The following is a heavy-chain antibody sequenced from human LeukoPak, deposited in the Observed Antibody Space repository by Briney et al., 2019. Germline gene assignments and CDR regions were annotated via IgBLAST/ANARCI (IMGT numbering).Heavy chain of an antibody. CDR2: IYSGDDT. CDR3: ARDSSSWYRGFDN. J-gene: IGHJ4*02. V-gene: IGHV3-53*01. Sequence: GGSLRLSCAASGFTVSTNYMTWVRQAPGKGLEWVSIIYSGDDTYYADSVKGRFTISRDNSNNTLYLQMNSLRAADTAVYYCARDSSSWYRGFDNWGQGTLVTVSA. CDR1: GFTVSTNY. D-gene: IGHD6-13*01.